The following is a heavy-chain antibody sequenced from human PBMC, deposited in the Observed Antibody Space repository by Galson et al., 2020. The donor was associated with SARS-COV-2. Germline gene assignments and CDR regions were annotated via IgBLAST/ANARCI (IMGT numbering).Heavy chain of an antibody. CDR1: GGSISSYY. V-gene: IGHV4-59*13. Sequence: SETLSLTCTVSGGSISSYYWSWIRQPPGKGLEWIGYIYYSGSTNYNPSLKSRVTISVDTSKNQFSLKLSSVTAADTAVYYCARKAANWKIDYWGQGTLVTVSS. J-gene: IGHJ4*02. CDR3: ARKAANWKIDY. D-gene: IGHD1-1*01. CDR2: IYYSGST.